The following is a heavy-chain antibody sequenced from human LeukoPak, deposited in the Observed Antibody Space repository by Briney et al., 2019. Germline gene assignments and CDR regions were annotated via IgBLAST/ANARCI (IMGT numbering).Heavy chain of an antibody. CDR3: ARDALRPMIVVVIAYYFDY. V-gene: IGHV3-23*01. CDR1: GFTVSSNY. Sequence: GGSLRLSCAASGFTVSSNYMSWVRQAPGKGLEWVSAISGSGGSTYYADSVKGRFTISRDNSKNTLYLQMNSLRAEDTAVYYCARDALRPMIVVVIAYYFDYWGQGTLVTVSS. CDR2: ISGSGGST. D-gene: IGHD3-22*01. J-gene: IGHJ4*02.